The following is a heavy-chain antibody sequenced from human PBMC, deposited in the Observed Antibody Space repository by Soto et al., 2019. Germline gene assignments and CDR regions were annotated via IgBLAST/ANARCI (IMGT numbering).Heavy chain of an antibody. D-gene: IGHD2-2*01. Sequence: PGGSLRLSCAASGFTFSSYAMSWVRQAPGKGLEWVSAISGSGGSTYYADSVKGRFTISRDNSKNTLYLQMNSLRAEDTAVYYCAKEGVGQIVVPAPEAFDIWGQGTMVTVSS. V-gene: IGHV3-23*01. J-gene: IGHJ3*02. CDR1: GFTFSSYA. CDR2: ISGSGGST. CDR3: AKEGVGQIVVPAPEAFDI.